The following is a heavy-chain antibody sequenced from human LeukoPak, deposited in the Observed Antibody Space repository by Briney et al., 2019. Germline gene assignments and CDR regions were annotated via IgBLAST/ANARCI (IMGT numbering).Heavy chain of an antibody. J-gene: IGHJ4*02. CDR3: ARGRDPY. V-gene: IGHV4-34*01. CDR1: GGSFSGYY. Sequence: SETLSLTCAAYGGSFSGYYWTWIRQPPGRGLEWIGEINHSGSTNYNPSLKSRVTISVDTSKSQFSLKLNSVTAADTAMYYCARGRDPYWGQGTLVTVSS. CDR2: INHSGST. D-gene: IGHD5-24*01.